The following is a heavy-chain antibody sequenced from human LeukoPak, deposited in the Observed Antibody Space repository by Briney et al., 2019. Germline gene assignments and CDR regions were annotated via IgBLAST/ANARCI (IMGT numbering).Heavy chain of an antibody. V-gene: IGHV4-34*01. D-gene: IGHD3-16*01. Sequence: SETLSLTCTVSGGSISGYYWSWIRQPPGKGLEWIGEINHSGSTNYNPSLKSRVTISVDTSKNQFSLKLSSVTAADTAVYYCARAHMITSYYYYYYMDVWGKGTTVTVSS. CDR2: INHSGST. CDR1: GGSISGYY. CDR3: ARAHMITSYYYYYYMDV. J-gene: IGHJ6*03.